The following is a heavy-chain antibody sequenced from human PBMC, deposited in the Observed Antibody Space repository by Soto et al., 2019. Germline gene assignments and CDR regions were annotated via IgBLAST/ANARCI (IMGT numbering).Heavy chain of an antibody. CDR3: ASYYYDSSGPGGHNWFDP. D-gene: IGHD3-22*01. V-gene: IGHV1-24*01. CDR2: FDPEDGET. Sequence: ASGKVSCKVSGYTLTELSMHWVRQAPGKGLEWMGGFDPEDGETIYAQKFQGRVTMTEDTSTDTAYMELSSLRSEDTAVYYCASYYYDSSGPGGHNWFDPWGQGTLVTVSS. CDR1: GYTLTELS. J-gene: IGHJ5*02.